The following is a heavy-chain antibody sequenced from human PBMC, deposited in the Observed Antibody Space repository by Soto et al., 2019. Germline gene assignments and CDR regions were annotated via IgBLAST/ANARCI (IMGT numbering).Heavy chain of an antibody. V-gene: IGHV3-74*01. CDR1: GFTFSSYW. D-gene: IGHD5-18*01. CDR2: INSDGSST. CDR3: ARAIGYSYGYSHYYYYYGMDV. Sequence: GSLRLSCAASGFTFSSYWMHWVRQAPGKGLVWVSRINSDGSSTSYADSVKGRFTISRDNAKNTLYLQMNSLRAEDTAVYYCARAIGYSYGYSHYYYYYGMDVWGQGTTVTVSS. J-gene: IGHJ6*02.